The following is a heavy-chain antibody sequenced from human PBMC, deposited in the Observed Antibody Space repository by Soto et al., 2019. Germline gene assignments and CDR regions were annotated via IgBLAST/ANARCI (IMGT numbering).Heavy chain of an antibody. V-gene: IGHV3-72*01. J-gene: IGHJ4*02. CDR1: GFTFSDHY. CDR3: TVWGSGNDVGAV. CDR2: SKNKADSYTT. D-gene: IGHD3-10*01. Sequence: EVQLVESGGGLVQPGGSLRLSCAASGFTFSDHYMDWVRQAQGKGLEWVGRSKNKADSYTTEYAASVKGRFTISRDGSKNSLFLQMNSLKTEDTAVYYCTVWGSGNDVGAVWGQGILVTVSS.